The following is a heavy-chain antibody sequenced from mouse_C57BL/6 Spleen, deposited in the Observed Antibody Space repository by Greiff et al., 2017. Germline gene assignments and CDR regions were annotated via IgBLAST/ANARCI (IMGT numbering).Heavy chain of an antibody. CDR3: ARDDYYAMDD. CDR1: GYTFTSYW. J-gene: IGHJ4*01. CDR2: IDPSDSET. V-gene: IGHV1-52*01. Sequence: QVQLQQPGAELVRPGSSVKLSCKASGYTFTSYWMHWVKQRPKQGLEWIGNIDPSDSETHYNQKFKDKATLTVDKSSSTAYMQLSSLTAEDSAVYYCARDDYYAMDDWGQGTSVTVSS.